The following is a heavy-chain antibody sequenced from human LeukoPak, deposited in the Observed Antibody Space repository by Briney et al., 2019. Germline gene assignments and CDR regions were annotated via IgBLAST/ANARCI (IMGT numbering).Heavy chain of an antibody. D-gene: IGHD2-2*01. V-gene: IGHV3-7*01. Sequence: PGGSLRLSCAASGFTFSSYSMNWVRQAPGKGLEWVANIKQDGSEKYYVDSVKGRFTISRDNAKNSLYLQMNSLRAEDTAVYYCARDIKGQYQDAFDIWGQGTMVTVSS. CDR2: IKQDGSEK. CDR1: GFTFSSYS. J-gene: IGHJ3*02. CDR3: ARDIKGQYQDAFDI.